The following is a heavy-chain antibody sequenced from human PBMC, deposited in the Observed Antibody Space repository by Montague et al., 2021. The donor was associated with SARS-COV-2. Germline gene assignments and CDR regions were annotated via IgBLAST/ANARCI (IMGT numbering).Heavy chain of an antibody. V-gene: IGHV3-23*03. CDR2: IHSAGRGT. J-gene: IGHJ5*02. CDR3: AKMGDILTGYSLINLDA. D-gene: IGHD3-9*01. CDR1: GFTFSNSP. Sequence: SLRLSCAASGFTFSNSPMSWVRQAPGKGLDWVSVIHSAGRGTYYADSVQGRFTISRDNLKNTVYLQMNSLRDVDTALYYCAKMGDILTGYSLINLDAWGQGTLVVVSS.